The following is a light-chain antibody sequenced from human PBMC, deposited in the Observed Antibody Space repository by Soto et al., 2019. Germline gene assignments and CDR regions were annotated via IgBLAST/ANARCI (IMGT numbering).Light chain of an antibody. CDR1: RSLDSGQ. CDR3: LQYGDSPRT. J-gene: IGKJ5*01. CDR2: DAF. Sequence: EIVLTQSPGTLSLSPGESATLSFWASRSLDSGQLAWYQQKVGRAPRLLIHDAFMRATGIPDRFSGSGSGTDFTLTIARLEPEDFAVYYCLQYGDSPRTFGQGTRLEIK. V-gene: IGKV3-20*01.